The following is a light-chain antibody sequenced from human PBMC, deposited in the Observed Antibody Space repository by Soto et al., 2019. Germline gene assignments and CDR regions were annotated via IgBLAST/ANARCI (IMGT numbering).Light chain of an antibody. V-gene: IGKV3-20*01. CDR1: QSVRNSY. J-gene: IGKJ1*01. CDR3: QQYGGSPWT. CDR2: GAS. Sequence: DIVLTQSPGTLSLSPGERATLSCRASQSVRNSYLAWYQQKPGQAPRLLVYGASSRVTGIPDRFSGSGSGTDVSLIVSRLEPEDFAVYYCQQYGGSPWTFGQGTKVEIK.